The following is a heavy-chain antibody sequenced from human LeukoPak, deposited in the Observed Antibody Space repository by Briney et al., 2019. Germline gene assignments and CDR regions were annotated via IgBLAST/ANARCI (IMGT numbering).Heavy chain of an antibody. CDR1: GGPFSSYA. J-gene: IGHJ5*02. D-gene: IGHD1-26*01. Sequence: GASVKVSCKASGGPFSSYAISWVRQAPGQGLAWMGGIIPIFGTPNYAQRFQGRVTITADESTSTAYMELSSLRSEDTAVYYCARESLPVRREISGNFYVNWFDHWGQGTLVTVSS. CDR2: IIPIFGTP. V-gene: IGHV1-69*13. CDR3: ARESLPVRREISGNFYVNWFDH.